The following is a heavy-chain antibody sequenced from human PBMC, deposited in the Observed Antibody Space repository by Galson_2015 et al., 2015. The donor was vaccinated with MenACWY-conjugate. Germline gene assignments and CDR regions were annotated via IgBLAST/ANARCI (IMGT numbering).Heavy chain of an antibody. CDR3: VKGTSSIWYHPSNAPFDY. CDR2: ISGNGGST. Sequence: SLRLSCAASGFTFSNYTMHWVRQAPGKGLEYVSAISGNGGSTYYADSVKGRFTISRDSSKSTLYLQLSSLSAEDTAVYYCVKGTSSIWYHPSNAPFDYWGQGTLVSVSS. V-gene: IGHV3-64D*06. J-gene: IGHJ4*02. CDR1: GFTFSNYT. D-gene: IGHD6-13*01.